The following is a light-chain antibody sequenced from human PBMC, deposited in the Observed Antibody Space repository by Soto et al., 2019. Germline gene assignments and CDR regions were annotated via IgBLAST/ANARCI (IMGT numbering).Light chain of an antibody. Sequence: ETVLTQSPGTLSLSPGERATLSCRASHTISSSYLAWYQQKPGQAPRLLIYAASTRATGIPARFIGNGSGTEFTLTISSLQSEDFAVYYCQQYNNWWTFGQGTKVDI. J-gene: IGKJ1*01. CDR1: HTISSSY. CDR2: AAS. CDR3: QQYNNWWT. V-gene: IGKV3-20*01.